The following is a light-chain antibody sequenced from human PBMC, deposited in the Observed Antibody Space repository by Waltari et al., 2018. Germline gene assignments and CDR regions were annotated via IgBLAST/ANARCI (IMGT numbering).Light chain of an antibody. CDR1: QSISNY. Sequence: DIQMTQSPSSLPASVGDRVTITCRSSQSISNYLDWYQHKPGEAPKLLVYVASNLQRGVPSRFSGSGSETDFTLTISSLQREDFATYYCQQSYNAPYTFGQGTNVEIK. V-gene: IGKV1-39*01. J-gene: IGKJ2*01. CDR3: QQSYNAPYT. CDR2: VAS.